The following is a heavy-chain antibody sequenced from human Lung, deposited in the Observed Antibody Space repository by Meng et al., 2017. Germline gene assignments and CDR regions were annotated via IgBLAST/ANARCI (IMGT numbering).Heavy chain of an antibody. J-gene: IGHJ4*02. CDR3: ARDEDISAAGKLFGDY. D-gene: IGHD6-25*01. CDR2: INPKSGDT. Sequence: GHLVQSGAEVTKPGASVKVSCKPSGYNFPDYYIHWVRRAPGQGLEWMRRINPKSGDTHYAQKFQARVTMTGDTSISTAYMELSGLRSDDTAMYYCARDEDISAAGKLFGDYWGQGTLVTVPS. V-gene: IGHV1-2*06. CDR1: GYNFPDYY.